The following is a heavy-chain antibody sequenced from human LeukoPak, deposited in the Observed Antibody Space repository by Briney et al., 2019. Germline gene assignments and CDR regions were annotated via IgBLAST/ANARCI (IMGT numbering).Heavy chain of an antibody. D-gene: IGHD3-3*01. J-gene: IGHJ6*02. CDR3: ARDYDFWSGYSPYGMDV. Sequence: GASVKVSCKASGYTFTSYYMHWVRQAPGQGLEWMGIINPSGGSTSYAQKFQGRVTMTRDTSTSTVYMELSSLRSEDTAVYYCARDYDFWSGYSPYGMDVWGQGTTVTVSS. CDR1: GYTFTSYY. V-gene: IGHV1-46*01. CDR2: INPSGGST.